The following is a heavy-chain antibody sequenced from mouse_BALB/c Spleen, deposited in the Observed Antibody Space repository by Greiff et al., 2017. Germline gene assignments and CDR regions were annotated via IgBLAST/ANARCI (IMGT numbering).Heavy chain of an antibody. Sequence: DVKLVESGGGLVKPGGSLKLSCAASGFTFSSYAMSWVRQSPEKRLEWVAEISSGGSYTYYPDTVTGRFTISRDNAKNTLYLEMSSLRSEDTAMYYCARDRDDSAWFAYWGQGTLVTVSA. J-gene: IGHJ3*01. CDR1: GFTFSSYA. CDR3: ARDRDDSAWFAY. D-gene: IGHD2-14*01. CDR2: ISSGGSYT. V-gene: IGHV5-9-4*01.